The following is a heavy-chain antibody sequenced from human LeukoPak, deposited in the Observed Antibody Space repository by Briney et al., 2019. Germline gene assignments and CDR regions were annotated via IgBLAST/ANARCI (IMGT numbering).Heavy chain of an antibody. D-gene: IGHD2-15*01. CDR3: SAISPGAATFAY. Sequence: GGSLRLSCAASGFTFSNAWMSWVCQAPGKGLEWVGRIKSKKDGGTTDYAAPVKGRFTISRDDSKNTVYLQMNSLKTEDTALYYCSAISPGAATFAYLRQGTLVIVSS. J-gene: IGHJ4*02. V-gene: IGHV3-15*01. CDR1: GFTFSNAW. CDR2: IKSKKDGGTT.